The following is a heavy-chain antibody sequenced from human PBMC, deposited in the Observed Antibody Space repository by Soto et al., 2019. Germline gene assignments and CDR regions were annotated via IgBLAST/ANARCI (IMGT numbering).Heavy chain of an antibody. Sequence: GSLILSRTGSAFTVSPNYMTWVRQAPGKGLEWVSAIYSGGSTYYADSVKGRFNISRDNSKNTLYLQMNSLRAEDTAVYYCARARSTEAGLFDYWGLGTLVTVSS. CDR2: IYSGGST. D-gene: IGHD6-13*01. J-gene: IGHJ4*02. CDR1: AFTVSPNY. V-gene: IGHV3-53*01. CDR3: ARARSTEAGLFDY.